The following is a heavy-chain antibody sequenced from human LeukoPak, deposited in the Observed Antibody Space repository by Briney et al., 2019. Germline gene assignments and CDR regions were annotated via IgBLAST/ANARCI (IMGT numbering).Heavy chain of an antibody. V-gene: IGHV3-23*01. D-gene: IGHD3-22*01. J-gene: IGHJ4*02. CDR3: AKDEDNSGYYLRYFDD. Sequence: GGSLRLSCATSGFAFSNYAMSWVRQAPGKGLEWVSTISGSGVTTYYADFVKGRFSISRDVSENTVYLHMNSLRAEDTAVYYCAKDEDNSGYYLRYFDDWGQGTLVTVST. CDR2: ISGSGVTT. CDR1: GFAFSNYA.